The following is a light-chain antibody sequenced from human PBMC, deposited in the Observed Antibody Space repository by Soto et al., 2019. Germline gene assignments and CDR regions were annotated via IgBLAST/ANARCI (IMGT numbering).Light chain of an antibody. V-gene: IGKV3-20*01. Sequence: IGLSQSPGTLSLSTGERATLSCRTSQSVSSSFLAWYQQKPGQAPRLLIYGASSRATGIPDRLSGSGSGTDFTLTISRLEPEDFAVYYCQQYGSSPITFGQGTLLEI. CDR3: QQYGSSPIT. J-gene: IGKJ5*01. CDR2: GAS. CDR1: QSVSSSF.